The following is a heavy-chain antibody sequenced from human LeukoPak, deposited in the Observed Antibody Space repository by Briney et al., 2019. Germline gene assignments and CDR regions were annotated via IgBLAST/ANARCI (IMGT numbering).Heavy chain of an antibody. CDR1: GFTFSSYA. J-gene: IGHJ4*02. V-gene: IGHV3-23*01. CDR3: AKDLAPDIVVVVAALDY. D-gene: IGHD2-15*01. CDR2: ISGSGGST. Sequence: GGSLRLSCAASGFTFSSYAMSWVRQAPGKGLEWVSAISGSGGSTYYADSVKGRFTISRDNSKNTLYLQMNSLRAEDTAVYYCAKDLAPDIVVVVAALDYWGQGTLVTVSS.